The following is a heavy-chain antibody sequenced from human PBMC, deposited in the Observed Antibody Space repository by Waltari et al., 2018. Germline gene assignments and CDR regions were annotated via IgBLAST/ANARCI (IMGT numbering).Heavy chain of an antibody. V-gene: IGHV4-38-2*02. CDR1: GYSISSGYY. Sequence: QVQLQESGPGLVKPSETLSLTCAVSGYSISSGYYWGWSRQPPGKGLEWIGSIYHSGSTYYNPSLKSRVTISVDTSKNQFSLKLSSVTAADTAVYYCARDNGDYDLSGYFQHWGQGTLVTVSS. CDR3: ARDNGDYDLSGYFQH. J-gene: IGHJ1*01. D-gene: IGHD4-17*01. CDR2: IYHSGST.